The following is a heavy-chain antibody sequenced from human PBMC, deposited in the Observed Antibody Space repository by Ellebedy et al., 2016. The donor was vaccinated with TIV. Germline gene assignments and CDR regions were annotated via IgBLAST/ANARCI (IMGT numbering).Heavy chain of an antibody. J-gene: IGHJ4*02. CDR2: IYYSGST. V-gene: IGHV4-39*07. Sequence: MPSETLSLTCTVSGGSIGTSTYYWGWLRHPPGNGLEWIGSIYYSGSTYYNPSLKSRVTISVDKSKNQFSLKLTSVTAADTAVYYCSAAYGRVTPAYWGQGTLVTVSS. CDR3: SAAYGRVTPAY. CDR1: GGSIGTSTYY. D-gene: IGHD3-10*01.